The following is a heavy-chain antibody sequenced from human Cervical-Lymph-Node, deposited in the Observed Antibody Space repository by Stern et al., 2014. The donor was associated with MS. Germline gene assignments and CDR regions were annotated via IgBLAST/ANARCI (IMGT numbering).Heavy chain of an antibody. Sequence: VQLVESGGGVVQSGRSLRLTCKVSGFTFSSYGMHWVRQAPGKGLEWVSVISYDGSDTYYAESVKDRFTISRDNSKNTLYLEMRSLRPEDTAVYYCVKRGITEVRGVRLGDYWGPGTLVIVSS. D-gene: IGHD3-10*01. CDR2: ISYDGSDT. CDR3: VKRGITEVRGVRLGDY. J-gene: IGHJ4*02. V-gene: IGHV3-30*18. CDR1: GFTFSSYG.